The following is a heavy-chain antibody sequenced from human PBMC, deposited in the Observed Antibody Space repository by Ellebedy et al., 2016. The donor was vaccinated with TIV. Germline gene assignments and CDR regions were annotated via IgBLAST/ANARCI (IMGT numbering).Heavy chain of an antibody. D-gene: IGHD6-13*01. Sequence: GESLKISXAASGFTFSRHSINWVRHAPGKGLHWVSSISTSGTYAFYADSVKGRFTISRDNAKNSLYLQMNSLRAEDTALYYCAKDIVAAGTLNYFDSWGQGILVTVSS. CDR2: ISTSGTYA. CDR1: GFTFSRHS. V-gene: IGHV3-21*04. J-gene: IGHJ4*02. CDR3: AKDIVAAGTLNYFDS.